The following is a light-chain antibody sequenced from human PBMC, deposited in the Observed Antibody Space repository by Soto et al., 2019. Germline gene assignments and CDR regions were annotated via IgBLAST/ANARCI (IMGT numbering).Light chain of an antibody. Sequence: NFMLTQPHSVSESPGKTVTISCTRSSGSIASNYVQWYQQRPGSSPTTVIYGDNQRPSGVPARFSGSIDSSSNSASLTISGLKTEDEADYYCQSYATSSVVFGGGPKLTVL. CDR3: QSYATSSVV. V-gene: IGLV6-57*01. CDR2: GDN. CDR1: SGSIASNY. J-gene: IGLJ2*01.